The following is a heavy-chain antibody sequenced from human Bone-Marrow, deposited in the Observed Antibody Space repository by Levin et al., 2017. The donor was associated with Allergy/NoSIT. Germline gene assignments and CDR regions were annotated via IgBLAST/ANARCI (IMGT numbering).Heavy chain of an antibody. Sequence: SETLSLTCTVSGGSISSYYWSWIRQPPGKGLEWIGYIYYSGSTNYNPSLKSRVTISVDTSKNQFSLKLSSVTAADTAVYYCARSLFEVLRYTDSSGFAYWGQGTLVTVSS. D-gene: IGHD3-22*01. CDR3: ARSLFEVLRYTDSSGFAY. V-gene: IGHV4-59*01. CDR1: GGSISSYY. CDR2: IYYSGST. J-gene: IGHJ4*02.